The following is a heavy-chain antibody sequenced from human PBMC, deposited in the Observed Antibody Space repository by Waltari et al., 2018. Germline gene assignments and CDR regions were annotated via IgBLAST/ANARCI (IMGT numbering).Heavy chain of an antibody. J-gene: IGHJ3*02. CDR2: ISGSGGST. CDR3: AKDSATIIAAAAPYYAFDI. CDR1: GFTFSSYA. Sequence: EVQLLESGGGLVQPGGSLRLSCAASGFTFSSYAMSWVRQAPGQGLEWVSAISGSGGSTYYADSVKGRFTISRDNSKNTLYLQMNSLRAEDTAVYYCAKDSATIIAAAAPYYAFDIWGQGTMVTVSS. V-gene: IGHV3-23*01. D-gene: IGHD6-13*01.